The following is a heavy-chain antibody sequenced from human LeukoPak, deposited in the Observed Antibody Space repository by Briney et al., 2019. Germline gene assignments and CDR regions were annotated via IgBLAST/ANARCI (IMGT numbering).Heavy chain of an antibody. CDR3: ARETDGSGSTPFDY. D-gene: IGHD3-10*01. V-gene: IGHV3-7*01. CDR2: IKQDGSEK. CDR1: GFTFSSYW. Sequence: PGGSLRLSCAASGFTFSSYWMSWVRQAPGKGLEWVANIKQDGSEKYYVDSVKGRFTISRDNAKNSLYLQMNSLRAEDTAVYYCARETDGSGSTPFDYWGQGTLVTVSS. J-gene: IGHJ4*02.